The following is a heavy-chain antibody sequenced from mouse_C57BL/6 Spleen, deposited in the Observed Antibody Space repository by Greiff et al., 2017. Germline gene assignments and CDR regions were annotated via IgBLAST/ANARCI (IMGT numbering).Heavy chain of an antibody. CDR2: ISSGSSTI. CDR1: GFTFSDYG. Sequence: EVKVVESGGGLVKPGGSLKLSCAASGFTFSDYGMHWVRQAPEKGLEWVAYISSGSSTIYYADTVKGRFTISRDNAKNTLFLQMTSLRSEDTAMYYCARGYYGSSGWYFDVWGTGTTVTVSS. J-gene: IGHJ1*03. V-gene: IGHV5-17*01. CDR3: ARGYYGSSGWYFDV. D-gene: IGHD1-1*01.